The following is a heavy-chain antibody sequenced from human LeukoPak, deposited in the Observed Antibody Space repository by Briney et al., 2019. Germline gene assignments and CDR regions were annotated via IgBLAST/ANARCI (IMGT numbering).Heavy chain of an antibody. CDR3: ARSPLTVTTRLHFDY. J-gene: IGHJ4*02. V-gene: IGHV3-74*01. D-gene: IGHD4-17*01. CDR2: INSDGSST. Sequence: PGGSLRLSCATSGFTFSSNWMHWVRQTPGKGLMWVSRINSDGSSTSYADPVKGRFTISRDNAKDTLYLQMNSLRAEDTAVYYCARSPLTVTTRLHFDYWGQGTLVTVSS. CDR1: GFTFSSNW.